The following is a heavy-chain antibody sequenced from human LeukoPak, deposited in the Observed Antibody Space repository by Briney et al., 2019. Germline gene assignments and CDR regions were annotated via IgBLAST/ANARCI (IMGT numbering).Heavy chain of an antibody. CDR1: GGSFSGYY. CDR3: ARVRPYPYYYMDV. V-gene: IGHV4-34*01. D-gene: IGHD6-6*01. J-gene: IGHJ6*03. CDR2: INHSGST. Sequence: PSETLSLTCAVYGGSFSGYYWSWIRQPPGKGLEWIGEINHSGSTNYNPSLKSRVTISVDTSKNQFSLKLSSVTAADTAVYYCARVRPYPYYYMDVWGKGTTVTGSS.